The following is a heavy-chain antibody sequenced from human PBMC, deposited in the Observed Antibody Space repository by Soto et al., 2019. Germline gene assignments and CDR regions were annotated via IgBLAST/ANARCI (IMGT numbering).Heavy chain of an antibody. Sequence: GASVKVSCKASGYTFTSCGISWVRQAPGQGLEWMGWISAYNGNTNYAQKLQGRVTMTTDTSTSTAYMELSSLRSEDTAVYYCATTPPVKGAKFDYWGQGTLVTVSS. D-gene: IGHD1-1*01. CDR1: GYTFTSCG. V-gene: IGHV1-18*01. CDR3: ATTPPVKGAKFDY. CDR2: ISAYNGNT. J-gene: IGHJ4*02.